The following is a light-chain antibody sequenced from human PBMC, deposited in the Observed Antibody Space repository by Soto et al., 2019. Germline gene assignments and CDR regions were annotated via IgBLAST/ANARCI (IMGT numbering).Light chain of an antibody. CDR3: QHCNSYSEA. J-gene: IGKJ1*01. CDR2: DAS. V-gene: IGKV3-11*01. Sequence: ELVLTQSPANLTLSPGERVTLSCRASQSVRRYLAWYQQQPGQAPRLLIYDASNRATGIPARFSGSGSGTEFTLTISSLQPDDFATYYCQHCNSYSEAFGQGTKVDIK. CDR1: QSVRRY.